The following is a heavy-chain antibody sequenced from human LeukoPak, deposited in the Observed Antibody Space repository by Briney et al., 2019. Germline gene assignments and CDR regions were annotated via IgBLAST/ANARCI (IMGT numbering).Heavy chain of an antibody. V-gene: IGHV3-53*01. J-gene: IGHJ4*02. CDR2: IYSDGST. CDR1: GFTVSSNY. CDR3: ARVRYYGSGTYFFDY. D-gene: IGHD3-10*01. Sequence: GGSLRLSCAASGFTVSSNYMSWVRQAPGKGLECVSVIYSDGSTYYMDSVKGRFTISRDNSKNKLYLQMNSLRAEDTAVYFCARVRYYGSGTYFFDYWGQGTLVTVSS.